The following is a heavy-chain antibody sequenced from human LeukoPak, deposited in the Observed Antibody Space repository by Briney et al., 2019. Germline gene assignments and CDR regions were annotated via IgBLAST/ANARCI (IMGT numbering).Heavy chain of an antibody. J-gene: IGHJ2*01. V-gene: IGHV4-59*01. D-gene: IGHD3-3*01. Sequence: PSETLSLTCTVSGGSISSYYWSWIRQPPGKGLEWIGYIYYSGSTNYNPSLKSRVTISVDTSKNQFSLKLSSVTAADTAVYYCARARITIFGVATGYFDLWGRGTLVTVSS. CDR2: IYYSGST. CDR3: ARARITIFGVATGYFDL. CDR1: GGSISSYY.